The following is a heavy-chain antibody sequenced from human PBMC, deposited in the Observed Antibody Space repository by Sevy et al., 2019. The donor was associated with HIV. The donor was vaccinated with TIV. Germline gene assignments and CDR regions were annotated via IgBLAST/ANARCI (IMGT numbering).Heavy chain of an antibody. Sequence: SETLSLTYTVSGGSITSLYWNWIRQPPGKGLEWIANIYYNGHINYNPSLKSRVTLSLDTSKNQFSLRLSSVTAADTAMYYCAIVKARDRGYSWGQGTLVTVSS. J-gene: IGHJ4*02. CDR3: AIVKARDRGYS. CDR2: IYYNGHI. V-gene: IGHV4-59*08. CDR1: GGSITSLY.